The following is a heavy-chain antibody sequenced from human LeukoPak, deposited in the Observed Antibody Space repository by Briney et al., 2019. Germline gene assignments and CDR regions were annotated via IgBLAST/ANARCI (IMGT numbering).Heavy chain of an antibody. CDR1: GGTFSSYT. Sequence: ASVKVSCKASGGTFSSYTISWVRQAPGQGLECMGSIIPILGIANYAQKFQGRVTITADKSTSTAYMELSSLRSEDTAVYYCARALPGRITMIVVGGGAFDIWGQGTMVTVSS. CDR3: ARALPGRITMIVVGGGAFDI. V-gene: IGHV1-69*02. D-gene: IGHD3-22*01. CDR2: IIPILGIA. J-gene: IGHJ3*02.